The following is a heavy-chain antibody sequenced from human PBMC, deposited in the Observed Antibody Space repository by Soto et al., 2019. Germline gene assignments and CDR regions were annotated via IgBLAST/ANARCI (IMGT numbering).Heavy chain of an antibody. CDR3: AREVVLMVYARDYYGMDV. J-gene: IGHJ6*02. V-gene: IGHV3-30-3*01. Sequence: GGSLRLSXAASGFTFSSYAMHWVRQAPGKGLEWVAVISYDGSNKYYADSVKGRFTISRDNSKNTLYLQMNSLRAEDTAVYYCAREVVLMVYARDYYGMDVWGQGTAVTVSS. CDR1: GFTFSSYA. D-gene: IGHD2-8*01. CDR2: ISYDGSNK.